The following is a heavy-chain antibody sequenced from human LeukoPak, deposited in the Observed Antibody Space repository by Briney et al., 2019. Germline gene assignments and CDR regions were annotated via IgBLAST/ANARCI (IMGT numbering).Heavy chain of an antibody. D-gene: IGHD6-19*01. V-gene: IGHV3-23*01. CDR2: ISGSGGST. CDR1: GFTFSSYA. J-gene: IGHJ4*02. CDR3: AKDRPHSSGWGTPADF. Sequence: PGGSLRLSCAASGFTFSSYAMSWVRQAPGKGLEWVSAISGSGGSTYYADSVKGRFTISRDNSKNTLYLQMNSLRAEDTAVYYCAKDRPHSSGWGTPADFWGQGTLVTVSS.